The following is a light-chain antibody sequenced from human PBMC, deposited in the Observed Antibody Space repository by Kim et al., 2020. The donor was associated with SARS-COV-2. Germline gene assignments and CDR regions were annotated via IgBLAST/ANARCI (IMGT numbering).Light chain of an antibody. CDR3: QVWDSSSDHRV. CDR2: YDS. V-gene: IGLV3-21*01. J-gene: IGLJ3*02. Sequence: APGKTARITWGGNNIGSKSVHWYQQKPGQAPLLIMYYDSDRPSGIPERFSGSNSGDTATLTISRVEAGDEADYYCQVWDSSSDHRVFGGGTKVTVL. CDR1: NIGSKS.